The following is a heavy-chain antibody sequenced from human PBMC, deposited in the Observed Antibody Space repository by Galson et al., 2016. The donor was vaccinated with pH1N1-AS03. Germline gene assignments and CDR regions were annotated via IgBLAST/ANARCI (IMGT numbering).Heavy chain of an antibody. D-gene: IGHD3-16*02. CDR3: ASAGYHTPGYHY. Sequence: LSLTCAVSGGSMTSPDWWTWVRQPPGKGLEWIGEVHYSGTTSYNPSLDSRVTMSIDKSNNQFSLNLGSVTAADTAVYFCASAGYHTPGYHYWGQGALVTVSS. CDR2: VHYSGTT. CDR1: GGSMTSPDW. V-gene: IGHV4-4*01. J-gene: IGHJ4*02.